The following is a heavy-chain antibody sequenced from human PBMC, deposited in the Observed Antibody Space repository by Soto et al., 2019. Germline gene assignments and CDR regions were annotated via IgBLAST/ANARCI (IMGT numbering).Heavy chain of an antibody. CDR2: IYPGDSDT. CDR3: ARLRYYDSSGPSHFDY. V-gene: IGHV5-51*01. J-gene: IGHJ4*02. D-gene: IGHD3-22*01. Sequence: PGESLKISCKGSGYSFTSYWIGWVRQMPGKGLEWMGIIYPGDSDTRYSPSFQGQVTISADKSISTAYLQWSSLKASDTAMYYCARLRYYDSSGPSHFDYWGQGPLVTVSS. CDR1: GYSFTSYW.